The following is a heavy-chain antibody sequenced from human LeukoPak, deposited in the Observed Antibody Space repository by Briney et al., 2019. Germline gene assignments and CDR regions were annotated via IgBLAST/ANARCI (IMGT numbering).Heavy chain of an antibody. V-gene: IGHV1-69*04. CDR1: GGTFSSYA. J-gene: IGHJ3*02. CDR2: IIPILGIA. D-gene: IGHD3-10*01. CDR3: ASPYYLDAFDI. Sequence: SVKVSCKASGGTFSSYAISWVRQAPGQGLEWMGRIIPILGIANYTQKFQGRVTITADKSTSTAYMELSSLRSEDTAVYYCASPYYLDAFDIWGLGTMVTVSS.